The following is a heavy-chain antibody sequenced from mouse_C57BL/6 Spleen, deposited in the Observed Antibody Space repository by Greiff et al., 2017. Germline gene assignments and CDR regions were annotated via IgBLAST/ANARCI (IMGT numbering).Heavy chain of an antibody. Sequence: QVQLQQPGTELVKPGASVKLSCKASGYTFTSYWMHWVQQRPGQGLEWIGNINPSNGGTNYNEKFKGKATLTVDKSSSTAYMQLSSLTSEDSAVYYCARSLHDYRWYFDVWGTGTTVTVSS. CDR3: ARSLHDYRWYFDV. D-gene: IGHD2-4*01. J-gene: IGHJ1*03. CDR1: GYTFTSYW. CDR2: INPSNGGT. V-gene: IGHV1-53*01.